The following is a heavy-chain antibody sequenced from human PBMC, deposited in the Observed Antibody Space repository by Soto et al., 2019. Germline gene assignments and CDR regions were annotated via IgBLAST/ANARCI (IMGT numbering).Heavy chain of an antibody. CDR2: IYYTGTT. J-gene: IGHJ4*02. CDR3: ARGGNRYSNTASGVGGFDF. V-gene: IGHV4-59*01. CDR1: GVSISSSY. Sequence: SETLSLTCTVSGVSISSSYWSWIRQSPGTGLEWIGYIYYTGTTNHNPSLKRRVTISLDTAKNQFSLNVNSLTTADTAVYFCARGGNRYSNTASGVGGFDFWGQGTLVTVSS. D-gene: IGHD5-12*01.